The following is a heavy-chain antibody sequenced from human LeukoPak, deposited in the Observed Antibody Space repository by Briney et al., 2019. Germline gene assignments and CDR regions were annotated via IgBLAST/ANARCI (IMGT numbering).Heavy chain of an antibody. Sequence: ASVKVSCKASGYSFTNFDINWVRQATGQGLEWMGWMNPNSGNKGYAQKFQGRVTMTMNTSITTAYMELSSLRSEDTAVYSWAXXPQWRGDYYYMDVWGRGTTVTVSS. CDR3: AXXPQWRGDYYYMDV. CDR1: GYSFTNFD. J-gene: IGHJ6*03. CDR2: MNPNSGNK. D-gene: IGHD6-19*01. V-gene: IGHV1-8*01.